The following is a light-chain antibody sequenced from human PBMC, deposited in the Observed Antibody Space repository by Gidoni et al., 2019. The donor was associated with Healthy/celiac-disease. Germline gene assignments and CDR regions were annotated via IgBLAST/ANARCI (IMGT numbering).Light chain of an antibody. Sequence: DIQRTQSPSTQSASVGDRVTITCGASQSISSWLAWYQQKPGKAPKLLIYKASSLESGVPSRFSGSGSGTEFTLTISSLQHDDFATYYCQQYNSYSITFGPGTKVDIK. V-gene: IGKV1-5*03. CDR2: KAS. CDR3: QQYNSYSIT. CDR1: QSISSW. J-gene: IGKJ3*01.